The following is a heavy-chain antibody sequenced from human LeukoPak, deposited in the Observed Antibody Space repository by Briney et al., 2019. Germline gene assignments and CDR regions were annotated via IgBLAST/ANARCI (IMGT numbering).Heavy chain of an antibody. CDR2: INPSDDVT. Sequence: ASVKVSCKASGYTFTGYYMHWVRQAPGQGLEWMGIINPSDDVTNYAQKFQGRVTMTRDTSTGTVYMELSSLRSEDTAVYYCARDLRAGPYYYDDSGYSDYWGQGTLVTVSS. CDR3: ARDLRAGPYYYDDSGYSDY. D-gene: IGHD3-22*01. J-gene: IGHJ4*02. V-gene: IGHV1-46*01. CDR1: GYTFTGYY.